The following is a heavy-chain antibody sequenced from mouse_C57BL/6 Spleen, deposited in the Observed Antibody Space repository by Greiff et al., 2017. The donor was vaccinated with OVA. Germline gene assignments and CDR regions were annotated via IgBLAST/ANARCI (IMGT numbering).Heavy chain of an antibody. V-gene: IGHV1-81*01. CDR1: GYTFTSYG. D-gene: IGHD3-2*02. Sequence: QVQLQQSGAELARPGASVKLSCKASGYTFTSYGISWVKQRTGQGLEWIGEIYPRSGNTYYNEKFKGKATLTADKSSSTAYMELRSLTSEDSAVYFCARCGNSSGPDYFDYWGQGTTLTVSS. CDR2: IYPRSGNT. J-gene: IGHJ2*01. CDR3: ARCGNSSGPDYFDY.